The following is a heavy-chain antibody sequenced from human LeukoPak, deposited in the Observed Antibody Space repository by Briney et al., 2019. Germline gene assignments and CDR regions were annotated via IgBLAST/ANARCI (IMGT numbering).Heavy chain of an antibody. V-gene: IGHV3-7*03. Sequence: GGSLRLSCAASGFTASSNYMNWARQAPGKGLEWVASINHNGNVNYYVDSVKGRFTISRDNAKNSLYLQMSNLRAEDTAVYFCARGGGLDVWGQGATVTVSS. D-gene: IGHD3-16*01. CDR2: INHNGNVN. CDR1: GFTASSNY. CDR3: ARGGGLDV. J-gene: IGHJ6*02.